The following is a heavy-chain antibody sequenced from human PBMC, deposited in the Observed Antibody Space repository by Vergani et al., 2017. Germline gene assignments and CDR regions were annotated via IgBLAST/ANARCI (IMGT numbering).Heavy chain of an antibody. J-gene: IGHJ6*02. V-gene: IGHV1-2*02. CDR3: ARSYSWGIGSNYYYYGMDV. CDR1: GYTFTGYY. CDR2: INPNSGGT. D-gene: IGHD6-13*01. Sequence: QVQLVQSGAEVKKPGASVKVSCKASGYTFTGYYMHWVRQAPGQGLEWMGWINPNSGGTNYAQKFQGRVTMTRDTSISTAYMELSRLRSEDTAVYYCARSYSWGIGSNYYYYGMDVWGQGTTVTVSS.